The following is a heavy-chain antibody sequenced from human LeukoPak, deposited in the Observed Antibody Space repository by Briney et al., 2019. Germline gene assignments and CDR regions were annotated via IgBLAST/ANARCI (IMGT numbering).Heavy chain of an antibody. CDR3: ARRNHYDSGEYYRDDAFDI. Sequence: PVGSLRLSCAASGITVSSNYMSWVRQAPGKGLEWVSVIYSGGNTYYAGSVKGRFTISRDNSKNTVYLQLNSLRAEDTAVYYCARRNHYDSGEYYRDDAFDIRGQGTMVTVSS. J-gene: IGHJ3*02. V-gene: IGHV3-66*02. CDR1: GITVSSNY. D-gene: IGHD3-22*01. CDR2: IYSGGNT.